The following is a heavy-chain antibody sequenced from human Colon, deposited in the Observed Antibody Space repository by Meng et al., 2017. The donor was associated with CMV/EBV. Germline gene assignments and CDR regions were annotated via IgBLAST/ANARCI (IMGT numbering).Heavy chain of an antibody. CDR1: GGSISSSSYY. Sequence: SETLSLTCTVSGGSISSSSYYWGWIRQPPGKGLEWIGSIYYSGSTYYNPSLKSRVTISVDTSKNQFSLKLSSVTAADTAVYYCARDDIVVVPAAMEYYYYGMDVWGQGT. CDR3: ARDDIVVVPAAMEYYYYGMDV. D-gene: IGHD2-2*01. CDR2: IYYSGST. J-gene: IGHJ6*02. V-gene: IGHV4-39*07.